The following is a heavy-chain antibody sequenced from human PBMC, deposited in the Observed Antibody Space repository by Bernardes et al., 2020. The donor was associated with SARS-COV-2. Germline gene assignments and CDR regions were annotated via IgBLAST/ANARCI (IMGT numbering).Heavy chain of an antibody. CDR3: TTDLTSGWSFHI. D-gene: IGHD6-19*01. Sequence: GGSLRLSCAASGFTFSNAWMSWVRQPPGKGLQWVGRIKTEAYVGTTDYAAPVKGRFTISRDDSKNTLYLQMSSLKTEDSAVYYCTTDLTSGWSFHIWGQGTMVTVSS. CDR1: GFTFSNAW. V-gene: IGHV3-15*01. CDR2: IKTEAYVGTT. J-gene: IGHJ3*02.